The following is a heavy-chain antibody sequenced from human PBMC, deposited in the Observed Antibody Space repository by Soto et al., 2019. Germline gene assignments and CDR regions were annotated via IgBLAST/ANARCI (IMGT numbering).Heavy chain of an antibody. Sequence: GGSLRLSCAASGFTFSSYAMHCVRQAPGKGLEWVAVISYDGSIKYYADSVKGRLTISRDNSKSTLYMQLNSLRVEDTAVYYCARTMAVTGPYYFESSGQGTMVTVSS. J-gene: IGHJ4*02. D-gene: IGHD6-19*01. CDR3: ARTMAVTGPYYFES. CDR2: ISYDGSIK. V-gene: IGHV3-30-3*01. CDR1: GFTFSSYA.